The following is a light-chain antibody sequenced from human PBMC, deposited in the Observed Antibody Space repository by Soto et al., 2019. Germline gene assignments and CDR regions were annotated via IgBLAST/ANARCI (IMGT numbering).Light chain of an antibody. CDR2: NNN. V-gene: IGLV1-44*01. CDR3: AAWDDSLNARGV. J-gene: IGLJ3*02. Sequence: QSVLTQPPSASGTPGQRVTISCSGSRSNIGSNAVSWYQQLPGTAPNLLIYNNNQRPSGVPDRCSGSKSGTSASLAISGLQSEDEADYYGAAWDDSLNARGVFGGGTKVTVL. CDR1: RSNIGSNA.